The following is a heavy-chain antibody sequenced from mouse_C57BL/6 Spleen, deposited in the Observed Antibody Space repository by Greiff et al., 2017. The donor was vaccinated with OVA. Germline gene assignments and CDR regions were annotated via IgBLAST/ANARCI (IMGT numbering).Heavy chain of an antibody. CDR3: ASLAY. Sequence: QVQLQQPGAELVKPGASVKLSCKASGYTFTSYWMQWVKQRPGQGLEWIGEIDPSDSYTNYNQKFKGEATLTVDKSSSTAYMQLSSLTSEDSAVYYCASLAYWGQGTLVTVSA. J-gene: IGHJ3*01. CDR2: IDPSDSYT. CDR1: GYTFTSYW. V-gene: IGHV1-50*01.